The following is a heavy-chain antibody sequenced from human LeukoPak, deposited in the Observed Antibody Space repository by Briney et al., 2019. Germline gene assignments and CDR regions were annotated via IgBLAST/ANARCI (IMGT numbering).Heavy chain of an antibody. CDR1: GNTFTSDD. CDR2: MNPNSGNT. CDR3: ARDRLRIAARQGGFDP. D-gene: IGHD6-6*01. V-gene: IGHV1-8*01. J-gene: IGHJ5*02. Sequence: GASVKVSCKASGNTFTSDDINWVRQAAGQGLEWMGWMNPNSGNTGYVQKFRGRLTLTRNTSIATACMELSSLRSDDTAVYYCARDRLRIAARQGGFDPWGQGTLVTVSS.